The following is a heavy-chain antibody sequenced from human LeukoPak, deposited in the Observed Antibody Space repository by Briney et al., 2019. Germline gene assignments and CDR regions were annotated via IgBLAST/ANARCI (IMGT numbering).Heavy chain of an antibody. V-gene: IGHV3-53*01. J-gene: IGHJ4*02. CDR3: ARGYIIGPTNDY. CDR1: GFTVNSNY. D-gene: IGHD3/OR15-3a*01. Sequence: GGSLRLSCSAPGFTVNSNYMTWVRQAPGKGLEWVSLIYSGGRTYYADSVKGRFIISRDNSKNTLYLQMNNLRAEDTAVYYCARGYIIGPTNDYWGQGTLVTVSS. CDR2: IYSGGRT.